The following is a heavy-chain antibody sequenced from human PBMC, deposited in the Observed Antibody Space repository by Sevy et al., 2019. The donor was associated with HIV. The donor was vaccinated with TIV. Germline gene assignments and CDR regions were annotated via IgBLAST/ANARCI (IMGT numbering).Heavy chain of an antibody. CDR1: GYTLTELS. V-gene: IGHV1-24*01. CDR3: ATGLTTATVIDFDY. D-gene: IGHD4-17*01. CDR2: FDPEDGET. J-gene: IGHJ4*02. Sequence: ASVKVSCKVSGYTLTELSMHWVRQAPGKGLEWMGGFDPEDGETIYSQKFQGRVTMTEDTSTDTAYMELSSLRSEDTAVYYCATGLTTATVIDFDYWGQGTLVTVSS.